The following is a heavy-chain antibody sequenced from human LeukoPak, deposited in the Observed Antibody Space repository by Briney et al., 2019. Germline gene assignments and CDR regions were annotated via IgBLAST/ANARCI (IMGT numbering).Heavy chain of an antibody. Sequence: SETLSLTCAVYGGSFSGYYWSWIRQPPGKGLEWIGEINHSGSTNYNPSLKSRVTISVDTSKNQFSLKLSSVTAADTAVYYCARRRGGGYYYSWGQGTLVTVSS. D-gene: IGHD3-22*01. CDR3: ARRRGGGYYYS. J-gene: IGHJ4*02. CDR1: GGSFSGYY. V-gene: IGHV4-34*01. CDR2: INHSGST.